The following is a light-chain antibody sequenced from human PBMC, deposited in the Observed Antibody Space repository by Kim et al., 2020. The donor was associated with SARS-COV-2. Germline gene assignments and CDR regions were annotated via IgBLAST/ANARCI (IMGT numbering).Light chain of an antibody. CDR1: SSNVGGYNY. J-gene: IGLJ3*02. CDR2: DVS. CDR3: SSYAGSITWV. Sequence: GHSITISCTGTSSNVGGYNYVSWYQQHPGKAPKLIIYDVSKRPSGVSNRFSGSKSGNTASLTISGLQAEDEADYYCSSYAGSITWVFGGGTQLTVL. V-gene: IGLV2-14*03.